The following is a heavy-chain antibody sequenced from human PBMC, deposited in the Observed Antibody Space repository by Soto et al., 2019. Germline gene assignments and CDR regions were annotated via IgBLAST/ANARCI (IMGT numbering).Heavy chain of an antibody. CDR2: IIPLFGTP. V-gene: IGHV1-69*01. CDR1: GGIFSTYA. J-gene: IGHJ4*02. Sequence: QVQLVQSGAEVKKPGSSVKVSCKASGGIFSTYAISWLRQAPGQGLEWMGGIIPLFGTPNYAQRFQGRVTITADESTSTAYMVLSRLRSEDTPVYYCARDRDDYGSGNYYNRLDFWGQGTLVTVSS. CDR3: ARDRDDYGSGNYYNRLDF. D-gene: IGHD3-10*01.